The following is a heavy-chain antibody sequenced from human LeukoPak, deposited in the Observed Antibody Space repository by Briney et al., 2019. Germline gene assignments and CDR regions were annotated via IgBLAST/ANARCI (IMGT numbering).Heavy chain of an antibody. CDR1: GYTFDYYW. D-gene: IGHD2-8*01. V-gene: IGHV5-51*01. CDR2: IYPGESNA. CDR3: ATQYAQFYDF. J-gene: IGHJ4*02. Sequence: GQSLTISCKASGYTFDYYWISGVGLMPGKGREWMGIIYPGESNATYNPSFQGHVTMSVDRSIDTAYLQWSSLQASDTATYYCATQYAQFYDFWGQGTLVTVSS.